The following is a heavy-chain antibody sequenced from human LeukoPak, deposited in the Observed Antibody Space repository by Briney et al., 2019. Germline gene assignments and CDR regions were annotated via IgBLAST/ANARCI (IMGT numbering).Heavy chain of an antibody. CDR3: ARAPADSSGYYYSFDY. Sequence: PGGSLRLSCAPSGFTFRSYWMHWVRQAPGKGLVWVSRINSDGSSTSYADSVKGRFTISRDNAKNTLYLQMNSLSAEDTAVYHCARAPADSSGYYYSFDYWGQGTLVTVSS. CDR1: GFTFRSYW. J-gene: IGHJ4*02. D-gene: IGHD3-22*01. V-gene: IGHV3-74*01. CDR2: INSDGSST.